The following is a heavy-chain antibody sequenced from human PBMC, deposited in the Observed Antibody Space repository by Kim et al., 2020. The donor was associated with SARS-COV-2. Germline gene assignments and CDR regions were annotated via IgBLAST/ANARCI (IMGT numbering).Heavy chain of an antibody. J-gene: IGHJ3*02. D-gene: IGHD3-10*01. CDR1: GGTFSSYA. CDR3: ATPSYGSGSYYTDAFDI. CDR2: IIPIFGTA. Sequence: SVKVSCKASGGTFSSYAISWVRQAPGQGLEWMGGIIPIFGTANYAQKFQGRVTITADESTSTAYMELSSLRSEDTAVYYCATPSYGSGSYYTDAFDIWGQGTMVTVSS. V-gene: IGHV1-69*13.